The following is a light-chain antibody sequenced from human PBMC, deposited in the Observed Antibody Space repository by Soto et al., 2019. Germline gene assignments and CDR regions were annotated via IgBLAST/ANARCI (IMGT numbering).Light chain of an antibody. Sequence: QPVSVSGSPGQSITISCTGTSSDVGGYNYVSWYQQHPVKAPKLMIYDVSNRPSGISNRFSGSKSGNTASLTISGLQAEDEADYYCSSYTSSSTRVFGGGTKLTVL. J-gene: IGLJ2*01. V-gene: IGLV2-14*01. CDR1: SSDVGGYNY. CDR3: SSYTSSSTRV. CDR2: DVS.